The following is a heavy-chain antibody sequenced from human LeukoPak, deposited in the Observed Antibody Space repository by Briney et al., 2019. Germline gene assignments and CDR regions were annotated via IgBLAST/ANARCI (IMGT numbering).Heavy chain of an antibody. V-gene: IGHV5-51*01. J-gene: IGHJ4*02. D-gene: IGHD3-16*01. CDR3: ARHTYGESDPYYFDY. CDR1: GYRFTSQW. CDR2: IYPDDSQT. Sequence: GESLKISCTWSGYRFTSQWIGWVRQMPGKGLQWMGIIYPDDSQTKYSPSFQGQVTITVNKSISTAYLQWSSLKASDTAIYFCARHTYGESDPYYFDYWGQGTLVTVSS.